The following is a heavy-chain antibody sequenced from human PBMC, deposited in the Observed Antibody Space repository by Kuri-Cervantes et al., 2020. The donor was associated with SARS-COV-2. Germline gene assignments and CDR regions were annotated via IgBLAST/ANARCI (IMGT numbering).Heavy chain of an antibody. CDR1: GFTFSSYS. J-gene: IGHJ6*02. D-gene: IGHD1-26*01. CDR3: AREAPRRIVGAICYGMDV. Sequence: GESLKISCAASGFTFSSYSMNWVRQAPGKGLEWVSYISSSSSTIYYADSVKGRFTISRDNAKNSLYLQMNSLRDEDTAVYYCAREAPRRIVGAICYGMDVWGQGTTVTVSS. CDR2: ISSSSSTI. V-gene: IGHV3-48*02.